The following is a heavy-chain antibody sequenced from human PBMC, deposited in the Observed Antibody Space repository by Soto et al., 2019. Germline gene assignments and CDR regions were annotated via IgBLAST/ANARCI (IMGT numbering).Heavy chain of an antibody. CDR3: ARERTLLGTGSTYYFDY. CDR2: MSYDGSNK. V-gene: IGHV3-30-3*01. Sequence: QVQLVESGGGVVQPGRSLRLSCAASGFTFSSYAMHWVRQAPGKGLKWVAVMSYDGSNKYYADSVKGRFTISRDNSKNXXYLQRNSLRVEDTAVYYCARERTLLGTGSTYYFDYWGQGTLVAVSS. J-gene: IGHJ4*02. CDR1: GFTFSSYA. D-gene: IGHD1-1*01.